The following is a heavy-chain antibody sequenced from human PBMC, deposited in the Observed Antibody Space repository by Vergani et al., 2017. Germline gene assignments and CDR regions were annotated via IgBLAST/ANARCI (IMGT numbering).Heavy chain of an antibody. CDR3: SIVTEYYDSSGYYLDY. CDR1: GYSLTELT. CDR2: FDPEHGEV. D-gene: IGHD3-22*01. J-gene: IGHJ4*02. Sequence: QVQLVQSGSEVRKPGASVKVSCQVSGYSLTELTIHWVRQAPGKGLEWMGGFDPEHGEVTFAHHIQGRVTMTEDRSTDTAYMGLSSLRPEDTALYYCSIVTEYYDSSGYYLDYWGQGTLVTVSA. V-gene: IGHV1-24*01.